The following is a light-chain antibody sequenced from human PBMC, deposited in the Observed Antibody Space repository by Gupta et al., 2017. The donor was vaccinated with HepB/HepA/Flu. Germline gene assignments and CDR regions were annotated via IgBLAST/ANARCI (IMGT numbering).Light chain of an antibody. CDR3: QQYNSYSPLT. V-gene: IGKV1-5*03. CDR2: KAS. J-gene: IGKJ4*01. CDR1: QSISSW. Sequence: DIQMTQAPSPLSASVGDRVTITCRVSQSISSWLAWYQQKPGKAPKLLIYKASSLESGVPSRFSGSGSGTEVTLTISSLQPDDFATYYCQQYNSYSPLTFGGGTKVEIK.